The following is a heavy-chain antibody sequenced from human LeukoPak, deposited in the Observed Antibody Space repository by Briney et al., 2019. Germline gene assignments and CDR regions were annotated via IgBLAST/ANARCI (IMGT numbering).Heavy chain of an antibody. V-gene: IGHV3-48*02. D-gene: IGHD2/OR15-2a*01. CDR3: ARDKDFAFDY. J-gene: IGHJ4*02. CDR2: ITSGGATI. CDR1: GLXFKNYG. Sequence: GTSLRLSCAASGLXFKNYGINWVRQAPGKGLKWVSYITSGGATISYADSVKGRFTISRDNAKNSLFLQMNSLRDEDTAVYYCARDKDFAFDYWGQGTLVTVSS.